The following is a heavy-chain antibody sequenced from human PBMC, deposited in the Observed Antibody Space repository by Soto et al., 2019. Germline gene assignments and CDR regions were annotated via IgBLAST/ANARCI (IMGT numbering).Heavy chain of an antibody. D-gene: IGHD6-13*01. V-gene: IGHV4-59*01. CDR1: GGSISSYY. J-gene: IGHJ4*02. CDR3: AREPAPLYSSSWHYFDY. Sequence: SLSCTVSGGSISSYYWSLIPHPPGTGLEWIGYIYHSGSTNYNPSLKSRVTISVDTSKNQFSLKLSSVTAADTAVYYCAREPAPLYSSSWHYFDYWGQGTLVPVSS. CDR2: IYHSGST.